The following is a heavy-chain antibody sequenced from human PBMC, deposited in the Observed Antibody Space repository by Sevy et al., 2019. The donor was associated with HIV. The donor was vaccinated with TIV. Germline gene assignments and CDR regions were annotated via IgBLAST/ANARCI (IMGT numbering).Heavy chain of an antibody. CDR1: GFTFSNYF. V-gene: IGHV3-21*01. J-gene: IGHJ4*02. Sequence: GGSLRLSCAASGFTFSNYFMNWVRQAPGKGLEWVSSISSGGSYIFYADSLKGRFTISRDNAKNSLYLDMNGLRAEDTAVYYCARGDYYGSLYYFDYWGPGTLVTVSS. CDR3: ARGDYYGSLYYFDY. CDR2: ISSGGSYI. D-gene: IGHD3-10*01.